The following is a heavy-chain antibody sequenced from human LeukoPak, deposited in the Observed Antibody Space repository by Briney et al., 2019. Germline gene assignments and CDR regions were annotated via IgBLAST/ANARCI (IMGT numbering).Heavy chain of an antibody. J-gene: IGHJ6*03. CDR2: IYYSGST. CDR3: ARTLLYYYYMDV. CDR1: GGSISSHY. V-gene: IGHV4-59*11. Sequence: SETLSLTCTVSGGSISSHYWSWIRQPPGKGLEWLGYIYYSGSTNYNPSLKSRVTISVDTSKNQFSLKLSSVTAADTAVYYCARTLLYYYYMDVWGKGTTVTVSS.